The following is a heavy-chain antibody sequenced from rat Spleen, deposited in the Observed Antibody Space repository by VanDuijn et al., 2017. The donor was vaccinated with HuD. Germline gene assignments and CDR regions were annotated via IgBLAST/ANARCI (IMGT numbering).Heavy chain of an antibody. CDR1: GFTFSNYD. Sequence: EVQLVESGGGLVQPGRSLKLSCAASGFTFSNYDMAWVRQAPTKGLEWVASISPSGGSTYYRDSVKGRFIVSRDNARGTLYLQMDSLRSEDTATYYCARVGTRVSRFAYWGQGTLVTVSS. D-gene: IGHD1-4*01. J-gene: IGHJ3*01. CDR3: ARVGTRVSRFAY. CDR2: ISPSGGST. V-gene: IGHV5-25*01.